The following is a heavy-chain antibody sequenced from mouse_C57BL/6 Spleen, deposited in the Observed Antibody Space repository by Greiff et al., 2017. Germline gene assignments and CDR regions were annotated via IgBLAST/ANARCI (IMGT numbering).Heavy chain of an antibody. Sequence: QVQLQQPGAELVRPGTSVKLSCKASGYTFTSYWMHWVKQRPGQGLEWIGVIDPSDSYTNYNQKFKGKATLTVDKSSSTAYMQLSSLTSEDSAVYYCARRLTGLYANDYWGQGTSVTVSS. CDR1: GYTFTSYW. CDR2: IDPSDSYT. CDR3: ARRLTGLYANDY. J-gene: IGHJ4*01. D-gene: IGHD2-2*01. V-gene: IGHV1-59*01.